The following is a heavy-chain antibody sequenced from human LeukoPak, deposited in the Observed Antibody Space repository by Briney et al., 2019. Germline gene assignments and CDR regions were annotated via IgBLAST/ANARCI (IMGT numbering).Heavy chain of an antibody. J-gene: IGHJ4*02. D-gene: IGHD3-3*01. CDR1: RFTFSSFA. Sequence: GGSLRLSCAASRFTFSSFAMSWVRQAPGKGLEWVSTISGNAGSTYYADSAKGRFTISRDNSKNTLYLQMNSLRAADTAVYYCAKGSGYDFWSGYSAHDYWGQGTLVTVSS. CDR3: AKGSGYDFWSGYSAHDY. V-gene: IGHV3-23*01. CDR2: ISGNAGST.